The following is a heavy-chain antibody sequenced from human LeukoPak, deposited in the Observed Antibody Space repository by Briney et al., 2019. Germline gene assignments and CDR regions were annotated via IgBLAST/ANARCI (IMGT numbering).Heavy chain of an antibody. CDR1: GGSFSGYY. J-gene: IGHJ6*03. V-gene: IGHV4-34*01. CDR3: ARSRPQYSSSPYYYYYYMDV. D-gene: IGHD6-13*01. Sequence: SETLSLTCAVYGGSFSGYYWSWIRQPPGKGLEWIGEINHSGSTNYNPSLKSRVTISVDTSKNQFSLKLSSVTAADTAVYYCARSRPQYSSSPYYYYYYMDVWGKGTTVTVSS. CDR2: INHSGST.